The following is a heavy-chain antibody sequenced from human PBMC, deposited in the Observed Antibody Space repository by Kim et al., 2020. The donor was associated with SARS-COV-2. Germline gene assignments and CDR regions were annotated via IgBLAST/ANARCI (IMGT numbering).Heavy chain of an antibody. D-gene: IGHD1-26*01. CDR1: GYTFTAYY. Sequence: ASVKVSCKASGYTFTAYYIQWVRQAPGQGLEWMGWIDPISGGTDYAQKFQGWVTMTRDTSISTAYMELSGLKFNDTAVYYCAREGGWELTHAFDIWGQGTLVTVSS. J-gene: IGHJ3*02. CDR3: AREGGWELTHAFDI. V-gene: IGHV1-2*04. CDR2: IDPISGGT.